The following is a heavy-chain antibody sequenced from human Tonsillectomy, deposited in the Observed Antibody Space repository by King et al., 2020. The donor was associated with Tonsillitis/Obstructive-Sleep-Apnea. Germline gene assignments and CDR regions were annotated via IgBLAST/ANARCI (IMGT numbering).Heavy chain of an antibody. Sequence: VQLQQWGAGLLKPSETLSLTCAVYGGSFSGYYWSWIRQPPGKGLEWIGEINHSGSTNYNPSLKSRVTISEDTSKNQFSLKLSSVTAADTAVYYCARGNIVVVVAAANNFDYWGQGTLVTVSS. CDR1: GGSFSGYY. CDR3: ARGNIVVVVAAANNFDY. J-gene: IGHJ4*02. CDR2: INHSGST. D-gene: IGHD2-15*01. V-gene: IGHV4-34*01.